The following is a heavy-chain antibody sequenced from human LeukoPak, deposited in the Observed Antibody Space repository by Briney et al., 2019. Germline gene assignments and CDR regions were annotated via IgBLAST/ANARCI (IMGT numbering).Heavy chain of an antibody. V-gene: IGHV3-23*01. CDR3: ASFHYYGSGAYYLSY. CDR2: IGDSGATT. D-gene: IGHD3-10*01. J-gene: IGHJ4*02. Sequence: GGSLRLSCAASGFTLSSYAMSWVRQAPGKGLEWVSDIGDSGATTYYADSVKGRFTISRDNSKNTLYLQMSSLRAEDTAVYFCASFHYYGSGAYYLSYWGQGTLVTVSS. CDR1: GFTLSSYA.